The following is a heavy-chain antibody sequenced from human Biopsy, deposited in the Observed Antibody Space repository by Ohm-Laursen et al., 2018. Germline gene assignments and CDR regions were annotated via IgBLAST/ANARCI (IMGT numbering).Heavy chain of an antibody. V-gene: IGHV3-9*01. Sequence: SLRLSCSASGFTFDDYAMHWVRQVPGKGLEWVSGISWNSDDIGYADSVKGRFTISRDNARNALHLQMNSLRTEDTALYYCAKDLGLNYSNRFLFYYGMDVWGRRTTVTVSS. D-gene: IGHD4-11*01. CDR2: ISWNSDDI. CDR3: AKDLGLNYSNRFLFYYGMDV. J-gene: IGHJ6*02. CDR1: GFTFDDYA.